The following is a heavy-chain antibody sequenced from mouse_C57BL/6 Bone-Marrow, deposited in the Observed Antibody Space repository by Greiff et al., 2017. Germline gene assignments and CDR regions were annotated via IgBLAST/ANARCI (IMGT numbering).Heavy chain of an antibody. CDR2: ISSGGSYT. Sequence: EVQGVESGGDLVKPGGSLKLSCAASGFTFSSYGMSWVRQTPDTRLEWVATISSGGSYTYYPDSVKGRFTISRDNAKNTLYLQMSSLKSEDTAMYYCARQGVFAYWGQGTLVTVSA. J-gene: IGHJ3*01. CDR3: ARQGVFAY. CDR1: GFTFSSYG. V-gene: IGHV5-6*01.